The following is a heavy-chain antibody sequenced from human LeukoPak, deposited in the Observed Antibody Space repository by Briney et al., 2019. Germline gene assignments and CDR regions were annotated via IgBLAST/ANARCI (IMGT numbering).Heavy chain of an antibody. Sequence: GGSLTLSCAASGFTFTSYGMHWVRQAPGKGLEWVAVISYDGSDKSYADSVKGRFTISRDNPKNTLYLQMNSLRAEDTAVYYCAQRHSSGWYYFDYWGQGTLGTVSS. CDR2: ISYDGSDK. V-gene: IGHV3-30*18. CDR1: GFTFTSYG. CDR3: AQRHSSGWYYFDY. D-gene: IGHD6-19*01. J-gene: IGHJ4*02.